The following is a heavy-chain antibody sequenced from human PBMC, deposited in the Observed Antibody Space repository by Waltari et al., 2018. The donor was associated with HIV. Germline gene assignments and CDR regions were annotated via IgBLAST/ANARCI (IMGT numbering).Heavy chain of an antibody. D-gene: IGHD2-15*01. V-gene: IGHV3-7*01. CDR2: IKQDGSEK. Sequence: EVQLVESGGGLVQPGGSLRLSCAASGFTFSSYWMTWVRQAPGKGVEVVANIKQDGSEKYYADSVKGRFTISRDNAKNSLYLQMNSLRAEDTAVYYCASLYCSGGSCYDYWGQGTLVTVSS. J-gene: IGHJ4*02. CDR3: ASLYCSGGSCYDY. CDR1: GFTFSSYW.